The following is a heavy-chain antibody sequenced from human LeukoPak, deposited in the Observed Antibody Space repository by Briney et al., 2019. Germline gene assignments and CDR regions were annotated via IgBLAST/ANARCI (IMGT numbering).Heavy chain of an antibody. CDR2: INHSGST. Sequence: LSLTCAVYGGSFSGYYWSWIRQPPGKGLEWIGEINHSGSTNYNPSLKSRVTISVDTSKNQFSLKLSSVTAADTAVYYCARGQIALEYYYGMDVWGQGTTVTVSS. CDR1: GGSFSGYY. J-gene: IGHJ6*02. CDR3: ARGQIALEYYYGMDV. V-gene: IGHV4-34*01. D-gene: IGHD3-16*02.